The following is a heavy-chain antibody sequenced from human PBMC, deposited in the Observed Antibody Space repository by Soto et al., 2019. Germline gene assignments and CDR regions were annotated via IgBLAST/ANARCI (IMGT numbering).Heavy chain of an antibody. CDR1: GFTFSSYA. CDR2: ISYDGSNK. Sequence: GGSLRLSCAASGFTFSSYAMHWVRQAPGKGLEWVAVISYDGSNKYYADSVKGRFTISRDNSKNTLYLQMNSLRAEDTAVYYCARDVDTAMGYYFDYWGQGTLVTVSS. D-gene: IGHD5-18*01. CDR3: ARDVDTAMGYYFDY. J-gene: IGHJ4*02. V-gene: IGHV3-30-3*01.